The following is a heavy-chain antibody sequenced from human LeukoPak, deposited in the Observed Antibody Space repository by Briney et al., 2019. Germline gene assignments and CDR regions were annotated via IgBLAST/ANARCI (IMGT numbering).Heavy chain of an antibody. CDR1: GYTFTSYD. V-gene: IGHV1-8*01. CDR2: VNPNRGDT. D-gene: IGHD6-6*01. Sequence: ASVKVSCKASGYTFTSYDIHWVRQATGQGLEWMGRVNPNRGDTDYAQKFQGRVTMTRDTSISAAYMELSNLRSEDTALYYCARGPRRGEQLVPYYYYYMDVWGKGTTVTVSS. J-gene: IGHJ6*03. CDR3: ARGPRRGEQLVPYYYYYMDV.